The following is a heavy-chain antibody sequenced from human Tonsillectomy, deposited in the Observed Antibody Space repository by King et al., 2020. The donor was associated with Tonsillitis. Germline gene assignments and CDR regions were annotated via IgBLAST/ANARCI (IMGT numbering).Heavy chain of an antibody. CDR1: GGAFSSYA. D-gene: IGHD2-21*02. CDR2: IIPFFDTA. V-gene: IGHV1-69*06. CDR3: ARDWSTYCGGDCYIGGFDP. Sequence: VQLVQSGAEVKKPGSSVKVSCKASGGAFSSYAFSWVRQAPGQGLEWMGGIIPFFDTANFAPQFHGRVTLTADKSTSTAYMELSSLRSEDTAVYYCARDWSTYCGGDCYIGGFDPWGQGTLVTVSS. J-gene: IGHJ5*02.